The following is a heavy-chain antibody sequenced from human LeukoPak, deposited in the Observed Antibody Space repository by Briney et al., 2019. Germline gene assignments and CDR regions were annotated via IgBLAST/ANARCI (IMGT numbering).Heavy chain of an antibody. CDR1: GGPLNGYY. J-gene: IGHJ6*03. CDR3: ARLGYSSSWIYYYYMDV. V-gene: IGHV4-34*01. Sequence: SDTLSLTCAVYGGPLNGYYWRWPRHPTEKGLEWIGEINHCGNTNHNPSLKSRVTISVDTSKIQFSLKMTSVTAADTAVYYCARLGYSSSWIYYYYMDVWGKGTTVTISS. CDR2: INHCGNT. D-gene: IGHD6-13*01.